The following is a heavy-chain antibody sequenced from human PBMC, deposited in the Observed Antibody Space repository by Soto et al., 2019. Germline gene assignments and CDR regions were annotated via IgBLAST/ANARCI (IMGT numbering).Heavy chain of an antibody. V-gene: IGHV3-7*01. CDR3: ARVVVVVPAATRTFGY. D-gene: IGHD2-2*01. Sequence: EVQLVESGGGLVQPGGSLRLSCAASGFTFSSYWMSWVRQAPGKGLEWVANIKQDGSEKYYVDSVKGRFTISRDNAKNSLYLQMSRLRAEDTAVYYCARVVVVVPAATRTFGYWGQGTLVTVSS. CDR2: IKQDGSEK. J-gene: IGHJ4*02. CDR1: GFTFSSYW.